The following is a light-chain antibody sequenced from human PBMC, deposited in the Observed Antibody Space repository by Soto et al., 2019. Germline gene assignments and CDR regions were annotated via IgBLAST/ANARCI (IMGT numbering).Light chain of an antibody. Sequence: AIQITQSPSSLSAFVRDPVTITFASSQGIRNDLGWYQQKPGKAPKLLIYAASSLQGGVPSRFSGSGSGTDFTLTISSLQPEAFATYSCLQDYNYPLTFGKGTKVDIK. CDR2: AAS. V-gene: IGKV1-6*01. J-gene: IGKJ1*01. CDR1: QGIRND. CDR3: LQDYNYPLT.